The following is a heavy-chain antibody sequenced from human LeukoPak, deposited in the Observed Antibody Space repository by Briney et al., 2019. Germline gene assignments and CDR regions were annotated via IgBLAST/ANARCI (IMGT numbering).Heavy chain of an antibody. Sequence: ASVKVSCKVSGYTHTELSMHWVRQAPGKGLEWMGGFDPEDGETIYAQKFQGRATMTEDTSTDTAYMELSSLRSEDTAVYYCAAIRFLEWLLGGFDPWGQGTLVTVSS. CDR3: AAIRFLEWLLGGFDP. CDR1: GYTHTELS. D-gene: IGHD3-3*01. V-gene: IGHV1-24*01. CDR2: FDPEDGET. J-gene: IGHJ5*02.